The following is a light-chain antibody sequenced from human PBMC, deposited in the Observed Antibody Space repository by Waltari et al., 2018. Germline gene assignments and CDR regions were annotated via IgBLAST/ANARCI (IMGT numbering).Light chain of an antibody. CDR2: DTS. CDR3: LISYSGVGV. Sequence: QAVVTQEPSLPVYPGGPVTLTCGSSAGAVTSGLYPYWFQQKPGQAPRTLIYDTSNKHSWTPARFSGSLLGGKAALTLSGAQPEDEAEYYCLISYSGVGVFGGGTKLTVL. J-gene: IGLJ3*02. CDR1: AGAVTSGLY. V-gene: IGLV7-46*01.